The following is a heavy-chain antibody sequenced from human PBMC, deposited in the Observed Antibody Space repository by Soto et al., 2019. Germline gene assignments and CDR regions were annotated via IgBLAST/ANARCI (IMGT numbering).Heavy chain of an antibody. D-gene: IGHD4-17*01. CDR2: INHSGST. Sequence: QVQLQQWGAGLLKPSETLSLTCAVYGGSFSGYYWTWIRQPPGTGLEWIGEINHSGSTNYNPSLKSRVTISVDTSKNQFSLKLTSVTAADTAVYYCARSDGPLGDYWGQGTLVTVSS. J-gene: IGHJ4*02. V-gene: IGHV4-34*01. CDR3: ARSDGPLGDY. CDR1: GGSFSGYY.